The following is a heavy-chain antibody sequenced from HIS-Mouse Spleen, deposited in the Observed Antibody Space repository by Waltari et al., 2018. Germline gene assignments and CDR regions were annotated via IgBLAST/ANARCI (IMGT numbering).Heavy chain of an antibody. J-gene: IGHJ4*02. D-gene: IGHD3-16*01. CDR3: ARVSSGGSDFDY. V-gene: IGHV1-2*02. CDR2: VNPKSGGT. Sequence: QVQLVQSGAEVKKPGASVKVSCKASGYTFTGYYMHWVRQAPGQGLEWMGWVNPKSGGTNYAQKVQGRVTMTRDTSISTAYMELSRLRSDDTAVYYCARVSSGGSDFDYWGQGTLVTVSS. CDR1: GYTFTGYY.